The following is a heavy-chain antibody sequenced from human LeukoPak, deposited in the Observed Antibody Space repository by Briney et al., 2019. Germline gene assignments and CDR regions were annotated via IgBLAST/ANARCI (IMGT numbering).Heavy chain of an antibody. D-gene: IGHD3-22*01. Sequence: ASVKVSCKVSGYTLTELSMHWVRQAPGKGLEWMGGLDPEDGETIYAQKFQGRVTMTEDTSTDTAYMELSSLRSEDTAVYYCATVGDYDSSGYYYESAYWGQGTLVTVSS. CDR3: ATVGDYDSSGYYYESAY. CDR1: GYTLTELS. J-gene: IGHJ4*02. V-gene: IGHV1-24*01. CDR2: LDPEDGET.